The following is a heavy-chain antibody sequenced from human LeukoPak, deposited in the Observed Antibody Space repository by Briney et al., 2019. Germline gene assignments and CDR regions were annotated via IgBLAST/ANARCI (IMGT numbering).Heavy chain of an antibody. D-gene: IGHD5-18*01. CDR2: IYYDGST. CDR1: GNSVSSTIHY. V-gene: IGHV4-39*01. Sequence: SETLSLTCTDSGNSVSSTIHYWSWIRQPPGKGLEWIGSIYYDGSTYYSPSLKSRVTISVDTSKNQFSLKLSSVTAADTAVYYCARHDSFGIRKVCDYWGQGILVTVSS. J-gene: IGHJ4*02. CDR3: ARHDSFGIRKVCDY.